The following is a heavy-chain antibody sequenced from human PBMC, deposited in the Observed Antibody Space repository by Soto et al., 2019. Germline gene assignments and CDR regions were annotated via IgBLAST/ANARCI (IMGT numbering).Heavy chain of an antibody. D-gene: IGHD3-22*01. Sequence: SETLSLTCGVYAGSFSGYYWNWIRQPPGKGLEWIQEINHSGGSPYNTSLTSRVTISVDLSKNQFSLKLSSVTAADAAVYYCARDRGYDSSGYYYYYYGMDVWGQGTTVTVSS. V-gene: IGHV4-34*01. CDR3: ARDRGYDSSGYYYYYYGMDV. CDR2: INHSGGS. CDR1: AGSFSGYY. J-gene: IGHJ6*02.